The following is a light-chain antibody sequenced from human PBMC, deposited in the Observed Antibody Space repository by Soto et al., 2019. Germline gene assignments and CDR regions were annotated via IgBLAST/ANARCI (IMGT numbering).Light chain of an antibody. J-gene: IGKJ1*01. CDR3: QQYKNWPPWT. CDR2: GAS. CDR1: QSVSGN. Sequence: EIVMTQSPAILSVSPGERATLSCRASQSVSGNLAWYQQKPGQAPRLLIYGASTRATGIPARFSGSGSGTEFTLTISSLQSGDFAVYYCQQYKNWPPWTLGQGTKGDIQ. V-gene: IGKV3-15*01.